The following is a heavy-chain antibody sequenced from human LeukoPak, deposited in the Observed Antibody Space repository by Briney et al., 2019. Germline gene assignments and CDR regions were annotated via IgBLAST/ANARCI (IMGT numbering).Heavy chain of an antibody. V-gene: IGHV4-59*01. Sequence: SETLSLTCTVSGGSISSYYWSWIRQPPGKGLEWIGCIYYSGSTNYNPSLKSRVTISVDTSKNQFSLKLSSMTAADTAVYYCARAAGPLAAPDFWGQGTPVTVSS. J-gene: IGHJ4*02. CDR3: ARAAGPLAAPDF. CDR1: GGSISSYY. CDR2: IYYSGST. D-gene: IGHD6-13*01.